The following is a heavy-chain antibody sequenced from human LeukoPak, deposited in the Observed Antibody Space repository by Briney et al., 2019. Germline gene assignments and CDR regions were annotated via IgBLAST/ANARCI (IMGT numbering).Heavy chain of an antibody. D-gene: IGHD2-2*01. CDR1: GGSISSGGYY. V-gene: IGHV4-30-2*01. J-gene: IGHJ4*02. CDR3: ARFNCSSTSCYFDY. CDR2: IYHSGST. Sequence: SETLSLTCTVSGGSISSGGYYWSWIRQPPGKGLEWIGYIYHSGSTYYNPSLKSRVTISVGRSKNQFSLKLSSVTAADTAVYYCARFNCSSTSCYFDYWGQGTLVTVSS.